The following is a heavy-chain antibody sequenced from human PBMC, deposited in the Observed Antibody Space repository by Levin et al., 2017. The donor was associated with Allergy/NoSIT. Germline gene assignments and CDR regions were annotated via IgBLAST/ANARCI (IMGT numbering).Heavy chain of an antibody. CDR3: ARGGFMVRGIDLPDY. CDR2: IGLAGDT. CDR1: GFTFSKYD. Sequence: GGSLRLSCAASGFTFSKYDMHWVRQAAGKGLEWVSAIGLAGDTYYSDSVKGRFTISREDAKNSLYLQMNSLRAGDTAVYYCARGGFMVRGIDLPDYWGQGTLVIVSS. D-gene: IGHD3-10*01. V-gene: IGHV3-13*04. J-gene: IGHJ4*02.